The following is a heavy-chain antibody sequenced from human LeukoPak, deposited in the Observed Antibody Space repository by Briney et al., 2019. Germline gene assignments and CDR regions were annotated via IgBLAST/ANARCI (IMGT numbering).Heavy chain of an antibody. CDR3: AKDHKSGCYDY. CDR2: IKEDGSEK. Sequence: GGSLRLSCAASEFSFSTYWMTWVRQAPGKGLEWVANIKEDGSEKNHLDSVKGRFTISRDNAKNSIYLHMNSLRAEDTAVYYCAKDHKSGCYDYWGPGTLVTVSS. CDR1: EFSFSTYW. D-gene: IGHD6-19*01. V-gene: IGHV3-7*01. J-gene: IGHJ4*02.